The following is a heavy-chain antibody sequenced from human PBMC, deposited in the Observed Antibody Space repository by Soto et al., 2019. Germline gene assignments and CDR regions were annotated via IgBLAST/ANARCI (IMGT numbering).Heavy chain of an antibody. D-gene: IGHD3-16*01. CDR2: INPGSGDT. J-gene: IGHJ5*01. V-gene: IGHV1-8*01. Sequence: EASLKVSCKASGCSFTNNDVCWVRQATGQGLEWMGWINPGSGDTGYAQQFQGRVTMTRDISIATAYMELSSLRSDDTAIYYFAIMATFGPLNSSDSPGQATLLTVSS. CDR3: AIMATFGPLNSSDS. CDR1: GCSFTNND.